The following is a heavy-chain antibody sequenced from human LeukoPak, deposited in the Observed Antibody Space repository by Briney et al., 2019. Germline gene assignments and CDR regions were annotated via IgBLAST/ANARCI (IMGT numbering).Heavy chain of an antibody. Sequence: ASVKVSCKASGYTFTSYGISWVRQAPGQGLEWMGWISAYNGNTNYAQKLQGRVTMTTDTSTSTAYMELRSLRSDDTAVYYCARDTPGAPFGDPGDYYGMDVWGQGTTVTVSS. CDR3: ARDTPGAPFGDPGDYYGMDV. V-gene: IGHV1-18*01. D-gene: IGHD4-17*01. CDR2: ISAYNGNT. CDR1: GYTFTSYG. J-gene: IGHJ6*02.